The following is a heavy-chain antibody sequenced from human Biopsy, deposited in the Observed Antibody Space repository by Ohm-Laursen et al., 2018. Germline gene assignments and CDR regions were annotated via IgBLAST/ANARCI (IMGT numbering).Heavy chain of an antibody. CDR3: ARGIAVVRSLDV. CDR1: SGSISGYY. V-gene: IGHV4-59*08. CDR2: VYSSGST. J-gene: IGHJ6*02. Sequence: GTLSLTCTISSGSISGYYWTWIRQAPGKGLEFIGYVYSSGSTNYNPSLKSRATISLDTSRNQVSLRLSSVTAADTAVYYCARGIAVVRSLDVWGQGTTVAVSS. D-gene: IGHD5-18*01.